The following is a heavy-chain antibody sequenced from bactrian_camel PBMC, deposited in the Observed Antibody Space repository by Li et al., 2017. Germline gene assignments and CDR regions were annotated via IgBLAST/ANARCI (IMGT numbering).Heavy chain of an antibody. CDR3: AAGTWLLIDDCPER. CDR2: VDINGRI. Sequence: HVQLVESGGDSVQPGGSLRLSCAATGSVYSNVCMAWFRQPPGKEREAVAAVDINGRIRYSDSAKGRFTISQDNAENTVYLQMNSQKREDAAVYYCAAGTWLLIDDCPERWGQGTQVTVS. CDR1: GSVYSNVC. V-gene: IGHV3S53*01. D-gene: IGHD1*01. J-gene: IGHJ4*01.